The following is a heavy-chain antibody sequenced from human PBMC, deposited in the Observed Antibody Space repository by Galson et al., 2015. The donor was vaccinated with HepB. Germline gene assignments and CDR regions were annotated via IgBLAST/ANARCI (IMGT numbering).Heavy chain of an antibody. D-gene: IGHD3-3*01. Sequence: SVKVSCKASGGTFSSYAISWVRQAPGQGLEWMGRIIPILGIANYAQKFQGRVTITADKSTSTAYMELSSLRSEDTAVYYCATRNRYYDFWSGSLDYWGQGTLVTVSS. CDR2: IIPILGIA. J-gene: IGHJ4*02. CDR3: ATRNRYYDFWSGSLDY. V-gene: IGHV1-69*04. CDR1: GGTFSSYA.